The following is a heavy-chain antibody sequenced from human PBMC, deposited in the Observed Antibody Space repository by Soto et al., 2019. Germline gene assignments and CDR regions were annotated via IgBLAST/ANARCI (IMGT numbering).Heavy chain of an antibody. D-gene: IGHD3-10*01. CDR1: GFTFSSYW. V-gene: IGHV3-74*01. J-gene: IGHJ6*03. Sequence: EVQLVESGGGLVQPGGSLRLSCAASGFTFSSYWMHWVRQAPGKGLVWVSRIYSDGSRTSYADSVKGRFTISRDNAKNTLYLQMDSLSPEDTAVYYCARGAGGYYYMDVWGKGITVTVSS. CDR2: IYSDGSRT. CDR3: ARGAGGYYYMDV.